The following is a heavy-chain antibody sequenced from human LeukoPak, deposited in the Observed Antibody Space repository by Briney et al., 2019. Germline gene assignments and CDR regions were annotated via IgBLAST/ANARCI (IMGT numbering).Heavy chain of an antibody. Sequence: PSETLSLTCTVSGGSISSSSCNWGWIRQPPGKGLEWIGSIYYSGSTNYNPSLKSRVTISVDTSKNQFSLKLSSVTAADTAVYYCAVAAAGTDYYYYMDVWGKGTTVTVSS. CDR2: IYYSGST. CDR3: AVAAAGTDYYYYMDV. D-gene: IGHD6-13*01. J-gene: IGHJ6*03. V-gene: IGHV4-39*07. CDR1: GGSISSSSCN.